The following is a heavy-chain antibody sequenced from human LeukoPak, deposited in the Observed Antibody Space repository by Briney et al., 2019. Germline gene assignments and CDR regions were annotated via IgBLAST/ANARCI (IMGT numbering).Heavy chain of an antibody. CDR3: ARSGYSSSREYYYYYYGMDV. CDR1: GFTFSSYS. D-gene: IGHD6-13*01. V-gene: IGHV3-21*01. Sequence: PGGSLRLSCAASGFTFSSYSMNWVRQAPGKGLEWVSSISSSSSYIYYADSVKGRFTISRDNAKSSLYLQMNSLRAEDTAVYYCARSGYSSSREYYYYYYGMDVWGQGTTVTVSS. J-gene: IGHJ6*02. CDR2: ISSSSSYI.